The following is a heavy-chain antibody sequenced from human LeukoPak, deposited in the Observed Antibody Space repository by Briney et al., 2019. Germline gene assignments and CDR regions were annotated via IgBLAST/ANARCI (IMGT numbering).Heavy chain of an antibody. CDR2: ISYSGST. D-gene: IGHD3-22*01. J-gene: IGHJ3*02. CDR1: GESFSGYF. Sequence: SETLSLTCAVYGESFSGYFWSWIRQPPGKGLEWIGSISYSGSTYYNPSLKSRVTISVDTSKNQFSLKLSSVTAADTAVYYCARHHSSGYYRDAFDIWGQGTMLTVSS. CDR3: ARHHSSGYYRDAFDI. V-gene: IGHV4-34*01.